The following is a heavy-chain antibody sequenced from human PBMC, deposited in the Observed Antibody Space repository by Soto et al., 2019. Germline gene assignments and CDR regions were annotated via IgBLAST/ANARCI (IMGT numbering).Heavy chain of an antibody. Sequence: LRLSCAASGFTFSSYAMHWVRQAPGKGLEWVAVISYDGSNKYYADSVKGRFTISRDNSKNTLYLQMNSLRAEDTAVYYCARSLRFLEWLLYWGQGTLVTVSS. CDR1: GFTFSSYA. D-gene: IGHD3-3*01. V-gene: IGHV3-30-3*01. CDR2: ISYDGSNK. J-gene: IGHJ4*02. CDR3: ARSLRFLEWLLY.